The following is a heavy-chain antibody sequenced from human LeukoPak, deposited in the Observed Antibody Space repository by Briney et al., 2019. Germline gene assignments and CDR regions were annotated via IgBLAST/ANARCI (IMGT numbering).Heavy chain of an antibody. CDR2: VSTNDGNT. D-gene: IGHD6-6*01. J-gene: IGHJ5*02. V-gene: IGHV1-18*01. Sequence: ASVKGSCKASGYTFTNYHIAWVRQAPGQGLEWMGWVSTNDGNTVYAQRLQGRVTMTTDTSTSVAYMELRSLTSDDTAVYYCARSRLLVNWFDPWGQGTLVTVSS. CDR1: GYTFTNYH. CDR3: ARSRLLVNWFDP.